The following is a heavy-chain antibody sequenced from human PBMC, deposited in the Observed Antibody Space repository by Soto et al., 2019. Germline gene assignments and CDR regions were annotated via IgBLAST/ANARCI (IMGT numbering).Heavy chain of an antibody. CDR3: ARADVQLWLKNWFDP. V-gene: IGHV1-18*01. D-gene: IGHD5-18*01. Sequence: AASVKVSCKASGYTFTSYGISWVRQAPGQGLEWMGWISAYNGNTNYAQKLQGRVTMTTDTSTSTAYMELRSLRSDDTAVYYCARADVQLWLKNWFDPWGQGTLVTVSS. CDR2: ISAYNGNT. CDR1: GYTFTSYG. J-gene: IGHJ5*02.